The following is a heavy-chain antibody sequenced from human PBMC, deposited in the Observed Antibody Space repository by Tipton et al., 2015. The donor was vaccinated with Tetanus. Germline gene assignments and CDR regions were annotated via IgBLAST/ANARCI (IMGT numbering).Heavy chain of an antibody. CDR3: AGVTAQCTELYFEH. Sequence: TLSLTCNVSGDSISSGGYFWSWIRQPPVKGLEWIGEINPSGSTNYNPSLKSRVTISMDRSENQISLKMTSVTAADTAVYYCAGVTAQCTELYFEHWGQGTQVTVSS. CDR1: GDSISSGGYF. J-gene: IGHJ1*01. CDR2: INPSGST. V-gene: IGHV4-30-2*02. D-gene: IGHD2-8*02.